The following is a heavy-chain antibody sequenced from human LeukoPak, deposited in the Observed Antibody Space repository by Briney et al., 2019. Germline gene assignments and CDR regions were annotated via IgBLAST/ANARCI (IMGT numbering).Heavy chain of an antibody. CDR3: ARQCRDGYNYGDY. Sequence: GGSLQISCQGSGSRFTSYWIGWVRPVPGKGLEGMGIIYPGDSDTTNSPSFQGQVTISADKSISTAYLQWSSLKASDTAMYYCARQCRDGYNYGDYWGQGTLVTVSS. J-gene: IGHJ4*02. CDR1: GSRFTSYW. CDR2: IYPGDSDT. V-gene: IGHV5-51*01. D-gene: IGHD5-12*01.